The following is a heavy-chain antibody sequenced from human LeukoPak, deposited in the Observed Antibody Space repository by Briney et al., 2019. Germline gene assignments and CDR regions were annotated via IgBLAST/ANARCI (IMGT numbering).Heavy chain of an antibody. Sequence: GSLRLSCAASGFTFSSYAMSWVRQAPGKGLEWVSAISGSGGSTYYADSVKGRFTISRGNSKNTLYLQMNSLRAEDTAVYYCANIERDIVVVVAARAFDIWGQGTMVTVSS. CDR2: ISGSGGST. J-gene: IGHJ3*02. D-gene: IGHD2-15*01. CDR3: ANIERDIVVVVAARAFDI. V-gene: IGHV3-23*01. CDR1: GFTFSSYA.